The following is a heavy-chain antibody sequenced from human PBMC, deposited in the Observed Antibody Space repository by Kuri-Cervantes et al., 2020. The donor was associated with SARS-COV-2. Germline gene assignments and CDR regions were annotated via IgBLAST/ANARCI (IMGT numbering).Heavy chain of an antibody. CDR1: GGSISSGDYN. D-gene: IGHD2-2*01. CDR2: IYYSGST. V-gene: IGHV4-30-4*08. CDR3: ARGGSTRSLDY. J-gene: IGHJ4*02. Sequence: LRLSCTVSGGSISSGDYNWSWIRQSPGRGLEWIGYIYYSGSTYYNPSLKSRLRISLDMPKNQFSLKLSSVTAADTAVYYCARGGSTRSLDYWGQGTLVTVSS.